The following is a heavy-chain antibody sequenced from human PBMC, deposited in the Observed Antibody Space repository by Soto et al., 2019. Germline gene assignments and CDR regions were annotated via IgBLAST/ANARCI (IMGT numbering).Heavy chain of an antibody. CDR1: SGSISDNY. J-gene: IGHJ6*02. CDR2: IHTSGST. CDR3: ARDRIGNTSGMYGMDV. V-gene: IGHV4-34*01. Sequence: XLSITSAVFSGSISDNYWAFVLQSTGKWLEWIGEIHTSGSTDSSASLNSRVTLSMDTSTSQCSLQVTSVTAADTAVYYCARDRIGNTSGMYGMDVWGQGTTVTVSS. D-gene: IGHD3-10*01.